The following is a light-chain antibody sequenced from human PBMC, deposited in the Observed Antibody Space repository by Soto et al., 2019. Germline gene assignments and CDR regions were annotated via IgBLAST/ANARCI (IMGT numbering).Light chain of an antibody. V-gene: IGLV2-14*01. CDR3: CSYTSSSTLVV. CDR1: SSDVGGYNY. CDR2: DAS. J-gene: IGLJ2*01. Sequence: QSALTQPASVSGSPGQSITISCTGPSSDVGGYNYVSWYQQHPGKAPKLMIYDASIRPSGVSNRFSGSKSANTASLTISGRQAEDEADDYCCSYTSSSTLVVFGRGTKLTVL.